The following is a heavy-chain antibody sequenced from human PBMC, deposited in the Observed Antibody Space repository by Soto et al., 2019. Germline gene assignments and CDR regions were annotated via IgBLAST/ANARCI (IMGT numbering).Heavy chain of an antibody. CDR1: GGSISSGGYY. CDR3: ARDYSSGWVNWFDP. CDR2: MYSSGAT. D-gene: IGHD3-22*01. V-gene: IGHV4-61*08. J-gene: IGHJ5*02. Sequence: SETLSLTCTVSGGSISSGGYYWSWIRQHPGKKLEWIGYMYSSGATNYNPSLKSRVTMSRDTSKNQFSLKLSSVTTADTAVYYCARDYSSGWVNWFDPWGQGTLVTVSS.